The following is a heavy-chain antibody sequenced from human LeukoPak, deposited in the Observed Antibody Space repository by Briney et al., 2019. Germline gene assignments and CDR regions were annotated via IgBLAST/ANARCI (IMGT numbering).Heavy chain of an antibody. D-gene: IGHD1-1*01. Sequence: GGSLRLSCSASGFTFTSHVMHWVRQAPGKGLQYVSGNSMNVQTTYYAGSVKGRFTISRDSSKNTVYLQMNSLTAEDTAVYYCVREGLERRTNFDYWGQGTLVSVS. J-gene: IGHJ4*02. CDR1: GFTFTSHV. V-gene: IGHV3-64D*06. CDR2: NSMNVQTT. CDR3: VREGLERRTNFDY.